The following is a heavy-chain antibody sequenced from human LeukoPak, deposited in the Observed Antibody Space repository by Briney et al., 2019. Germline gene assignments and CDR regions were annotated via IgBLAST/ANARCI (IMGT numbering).Heavy chain of an antibody. CDR1: GYTFTGYY. CDR3: ASYYDSSGYHPSRFDY. V-gene: IGHV1-2*02. D-gene: IGHD3-22*01. CDR2: INPNSGVT. J-gene: IGHJ4*02. Sequence: ASVKVSCKASGYTFTGYYMHWVRQAPGQGLEWMGWINPNSGVTYYAQKFEGRVTMTRDTSITTAYMELSRLRSDDTAVYYCASYYDSSGYHPSRFDYWGQGTLVTVSS.